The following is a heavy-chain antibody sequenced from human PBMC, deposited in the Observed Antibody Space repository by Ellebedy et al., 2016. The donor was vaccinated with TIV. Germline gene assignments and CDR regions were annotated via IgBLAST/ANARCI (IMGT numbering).Heavy chain of an antibody. Sequence: MPSETLSLTCAVSGGSFSGYYWSWIRQPPGKGLEWIGEINHSGSTNYNPSLKSRVTISVDTSKNQFSLKLSPVTAADTAVYYCARAGPYPFDYWGQGTLVTVSS. CDR1: GGSFSGYY. CDR2: INHSGST. V-gene: IGHV4-34*01. D-gene: IGHD1-14*01. J-gene: IGHJ4*02. CDR3: ARAGPYPFDY.